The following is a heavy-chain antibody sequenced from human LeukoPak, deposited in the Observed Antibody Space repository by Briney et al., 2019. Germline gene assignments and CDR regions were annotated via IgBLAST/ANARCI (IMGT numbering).Heavy chain of an antibody. CDR3: ARFPGDSGSYFYPFDY. V-gene: IGHV1-2*02. D-gene: IGHD1-26*01. CDR2: INPNSGGT. CDR1: GYTFTGYY. Sequence: GASVKVSCKASGYTFTGYYMHWGRQAPGQGLEWMGWINPNSGGTNYAQKFQGRVTMTRDTSISTAYMELSRLRSDDTAVYYCARFPGDSGSYFYPFDYWGQGTLVTVSS. J-gene: IGHJ4*02.